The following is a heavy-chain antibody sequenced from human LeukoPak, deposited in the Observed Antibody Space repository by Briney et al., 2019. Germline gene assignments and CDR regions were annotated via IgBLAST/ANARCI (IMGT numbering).Heavy chain of an antibody. Sequence: SETLSLTCSVSGYSICSGYHWAWIRQPPGKGLEWIGSINYSEKPYYNPSLKSRVTISVDTSKNQFSLKMTSVTAADTAFYFCARSEINDYMNYWGQGMPVTVSS. V-gene: IGHV4-38-2*02. D-gene: IGHD4-11*01. CDR2: INYSEKP. CDR3: ARSEINDYMNY. CDR1: GYSICSGYH. J-gene: IGHJ4*02.